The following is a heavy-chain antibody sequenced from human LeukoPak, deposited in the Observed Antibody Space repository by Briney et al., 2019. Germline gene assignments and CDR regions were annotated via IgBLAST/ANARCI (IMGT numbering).Heavy chain of an antibody. CDR2: IKEDGSAK. Sequence: PGGSLRLSCAASGFTFSTYWMSWVRQAPGKGLEWVANIKEDGSAKYYVDSVKGRFTISRDNAKNSLYLQMNSLRAEDTAVYYCARVYDGVRGHWWGQGALVTVSS. CDR1: GFTFSTYW. J-gene: IGHJ4*02. V-gene: IGHV3-7*04. CDR3: ARVYDGVRGHW. D-gene: IGHD2-8*01.